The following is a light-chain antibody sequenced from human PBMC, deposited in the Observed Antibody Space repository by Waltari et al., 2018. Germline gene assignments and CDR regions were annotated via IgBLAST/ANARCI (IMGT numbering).Light chain of an antibody. CDR2: GVS. V-gene: IGLV2-23*02. CDR3: CSYAGGSAFV. Sequence: QSALTQPASVSGSPGQSITISCTGTSSDVGSYNLVSWYQHRPGKAPKLIIYGVSKRPSGVSNRFAGSKSGNTASLTISGLRTEDEADYYCCSYAGGSAFVFGTGTKITVL. J-gene: IGLJ1*01. CDR1: SSDVGSYNL.